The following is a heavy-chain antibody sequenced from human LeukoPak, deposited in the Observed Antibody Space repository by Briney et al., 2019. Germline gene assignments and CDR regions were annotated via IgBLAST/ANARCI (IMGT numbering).Heavy chain of an antibody. V-gene: IGHV4-59*08. CDR3: ARHYYDRSGYYYFDY. Sequence: SETLSLTCTVSGGSISGYFWSWIRPPPGKGLDYIGYIYYSGSTNYNPSLESRVTISVDTSKNQFSLKLNSVTAADTAVYYCARHYYDRSGYYYFDYWGQGTLVTVSS. CDR1: GGSISGYF. D-gene: IGHD3-22*01. J-gene: IGHJ4*02. CDR2: IYYSGST.